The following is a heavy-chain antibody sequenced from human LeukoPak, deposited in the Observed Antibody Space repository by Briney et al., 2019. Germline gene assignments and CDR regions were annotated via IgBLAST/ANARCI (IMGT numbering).Heavy chain of an antibody. CDR2: INHSGST. V-gene: IGHV4-34*01. J-gene: IGHJ4*02. D-gene: IGHD2-15*01. Sequence: SETLSFTCAVYGGSFSGYYWSWIRQPPGKGLEWIGEINHSGSTNYNPSLKSRVTISVDTSKNQFSLKLSSATAVDTAVYYCARGVVAATSEFDYWGQGTLVTVSS. CDR3: ARGVVAATSEFDY. CDR1: GGSFSGYY.